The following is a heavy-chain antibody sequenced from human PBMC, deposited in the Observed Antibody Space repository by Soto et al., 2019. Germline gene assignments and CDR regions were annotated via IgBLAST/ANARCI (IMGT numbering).Heavy chain of an antibody. CDR1: GFTLTTSGVG. D-gene: IGHD2-2*02. CDR3: AHSIPARVIDY. Sequence: QITLKESGPTLVKTTQTLTLTCTFSGFTLTTSGVGMARIRQPPGKALECLALIYWDDDKRYSPSLKNRLTITKDTSKNQVVLTMTNMDTVDTATYYCAHSIPARVIDYWGQGTLVTVSS. CDR2: IYWDDDK. V-gene: IGHV2-5*02. J-gene: IGHJ4*02.